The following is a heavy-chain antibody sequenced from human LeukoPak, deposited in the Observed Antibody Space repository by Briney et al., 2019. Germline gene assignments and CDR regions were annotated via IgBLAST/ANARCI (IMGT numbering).Heavy chain of an antibody. CDR1: GYSFPSYA. D-gene: IGHD4-17*01. V-gene: IGHV1-3*01. J-gene: IGHJ4*02. CDR3: ARESYGDYVTSDY. Sequence: ASVKVSCKASGYSFPSYAIQWVRQAPGQRLEWMGWINGGNENTKHSQKLQGRVTITRDIYATTAYLELSSLRSGDTAVYYCARESYGDYVTSDYWGQGTLVTVSS. CDR2: INGGNENT.